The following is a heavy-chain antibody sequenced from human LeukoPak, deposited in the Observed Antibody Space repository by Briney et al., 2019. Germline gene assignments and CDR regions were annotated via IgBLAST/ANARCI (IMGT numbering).Heavy chain of an antibody. CDR1: GFTVTSNY. V-gene: IGHV3-23*01. CDR3: ARGLVVVAATLIQYHAFDI. D-gene: IGHD2-15*01. J-gene: IGHJ3*02. Sequence: GGSLRLSCEASGFTVTSNYMSWVRQAPGKGLEWVSAISGSGGSTYYADSVKGRFTISRDNSKNTLYLQMNSLRAEDTAVYYCARGLVVVAATLIQYHAFDIWGQGTMVTVSS. CDR2: ISGSGGST.